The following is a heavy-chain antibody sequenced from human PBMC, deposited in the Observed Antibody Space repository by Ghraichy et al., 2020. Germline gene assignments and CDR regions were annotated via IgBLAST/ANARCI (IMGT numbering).Heavy chain of an antibody. CDR1: GFIFSNYW. V-gene: IGHV3-7*01. D-gene: IGHD2-21*01. J-gene: IGHJ4*02. CDR2: IKKDGSEK. CDR3: TRDRVVVPAGDFLDV. Sequence: GGSLRLSCAASGFIFSNYWMTWVRQAPGKGLEMVANIKKDGSEKYYIDSVKGRFTISRDNVKNSVSLQMTSLRAEDTAIYYCTRDRVVVPAGDFLDVWGQGTLVTVSS.